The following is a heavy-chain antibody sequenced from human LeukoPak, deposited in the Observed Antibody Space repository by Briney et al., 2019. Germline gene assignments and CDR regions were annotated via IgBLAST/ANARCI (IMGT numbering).Heavy chain of an antibody. CDR1: GYTFTSYY. J-gene: IGHJ6*02. D-gene: IGHD6-13*01. Sequence: ASVKVSCTASGYTFTSYYMHWVRQAPGQGLEWMGIINPSGGSTSYAQKFQGRVTMTRDTSTSTVYMELSSLRSEDTAVYYCARSAAAGRTPDYYYYGMDVWGQGTTVTVSS. V-gene: IGHV1-46*01. CDR2: INPSGGST. CDR3: ARSAAAGRTPDYYYYGMDV.